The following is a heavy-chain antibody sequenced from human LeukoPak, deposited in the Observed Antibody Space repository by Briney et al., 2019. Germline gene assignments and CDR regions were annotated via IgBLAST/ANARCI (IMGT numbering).Heavy chain of an antibody. J-gene: IGHJ6*04. CDR3: ARGDLYCRGTSCYPHYGMDV. V-gene: IGHV3-30*04. CDR1: GFTFTNYA. Sequence: GGSLRLSCAASGFTFTNYAMHWVRQAPGKGLEGVAVISYDGSNKYYPDSVKGRFTISRDNSKNTLYVQMNSLRAEDTAVYYCARGDLYCRGTSCYPHYGMDVWGKGTTVTVSS. CDR2: ISYDGSNK. D-gene: IGHD2-2*01.